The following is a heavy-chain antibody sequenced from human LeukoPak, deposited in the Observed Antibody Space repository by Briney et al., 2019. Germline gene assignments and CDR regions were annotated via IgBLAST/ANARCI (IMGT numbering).Heavy chain of an antibody. Sequence: SVKVSCKASGFTFTSSAMQWVRPARGQRLEWIGWIVVGSGNTNYAQKFQERVTITRDMSTSTAYMELGSLRSEDTAVYYCAADWLAAAGALRYYYYMDVWGKGTTVTVSS. CDR2: IVVGSGNT. J-gene: IGHJ6*03. D-gene: IGHD6-13*01. CDR3: AADWLAAAGALRYYYYMDV. CDR1: GFTFTSSA. V-gene: IGHV1-58*02.